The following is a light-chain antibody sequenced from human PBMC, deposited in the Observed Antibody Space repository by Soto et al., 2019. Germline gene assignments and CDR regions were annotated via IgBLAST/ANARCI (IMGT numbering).Light chain of an antibody. J-gene: IGKJ3*01. CDR3: QQYDASPLT. CDR2: AAS. Sequence: EIVLTQSPGTLSLSPGERATLSCRASQTLSTNSLAWYQQRPGQTPRLLIYAASIRDTDIPDRFNGSWAGTDFAPTINRLEPEDFAVYYYQQYDASPLTFGPGTTLDVK. V-gene: IGKV3-20*01. CDR1: QTLSTNS.